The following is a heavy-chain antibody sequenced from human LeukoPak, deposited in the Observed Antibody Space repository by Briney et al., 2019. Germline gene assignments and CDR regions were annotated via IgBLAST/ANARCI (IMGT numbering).Heavy chain of an antibody. CDR3: ARDIGTWPRSYFDY. D-gene: IGHD6-6*01. J-gene: IGHJ4*02. CDR1: GFTFSSYG. CDR2: IRYDGSNK. Sequence: GGSLRLSCAASGFTFSSYGMHWVRQAPGKGLEWVAFIRYDGSNKYYADSVKGRFTISRDSSTNTVHLQMSSLRAEDTAVYYCARDIGTWPRSYFDYWGQGTLVAVSS. V-gene: IGHV3-30*02.